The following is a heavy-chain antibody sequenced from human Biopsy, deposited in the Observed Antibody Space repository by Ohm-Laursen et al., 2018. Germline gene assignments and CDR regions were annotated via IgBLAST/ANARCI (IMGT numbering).Heavy chain of an antibody. CDR2: IYYSGST. D-gene: IGHD5-12*01. CDR3: AGRPWPNAFDI. J-gene: IGHJ3*02. V-gene: IGHV4-61*01. Sequence: GTLSLTCTVSGGSVSSGSYYWSWIRQPPGKGLEWIGYIYYSGSTNYNPSLKSRVTISADTSRNQFSLKLSSVTAADTAVYYCAGRPWPNAFDIWGQGAMVTVSS. CDR1: GGSVSSGSYY.